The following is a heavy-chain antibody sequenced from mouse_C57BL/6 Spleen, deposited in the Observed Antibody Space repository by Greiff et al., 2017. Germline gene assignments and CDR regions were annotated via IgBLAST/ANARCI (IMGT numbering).Heavy chain of an antibody. J-gene: IGHJ2*01. CDR1: GYTFTSYG. Sequence: VKLVESGAELARPGASVKLSCKASGYTFTSYGISWVKQRTGQGLEWIGEIYPRSGNTYYNEKFKGKATLTADKSSSTAYMELRSLTSEDSAVYFCARRTTTVVATSDYWGQGTTLTVSS. V-gene: IGHV1-81*01. CDR3: ARRTTTVVATSDY. D-gene: IGHD1-1*01. CDR2: IYPRSGNT.